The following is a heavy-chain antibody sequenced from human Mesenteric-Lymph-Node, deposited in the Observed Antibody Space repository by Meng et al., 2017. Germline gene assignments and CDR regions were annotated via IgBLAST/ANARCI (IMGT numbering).Heavy chain of an antibody. V-gene: IGHV3-49*03. Sequence: GESLKISCKGSGFTFDDYAMIWFRQAPGKGLEWVGFIRTNAYGGATQYAASVQGRFSISRDDSKSIAYLHMNSLKTEDTAIYYCTKKTPGSPYAFDIWGQGTMVTVSS. CDR3: TKKTPGSPYAFDI. D-gene: IGHD1-26*01. CDR2: IRTNAYGGAT. CDR1: GFTFDDYA. J-gene: IGHJ3*02.